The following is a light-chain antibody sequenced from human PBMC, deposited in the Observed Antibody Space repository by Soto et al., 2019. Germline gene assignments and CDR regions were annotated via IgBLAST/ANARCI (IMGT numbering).Light chain of an antibody. Sequence: QAVVTQPPSVSGAPGPRVTISCTWSSSNIGAGYDVHWYQQLPGTAPKLLIYGNSNRPSGVPDRFSGSKSGTSASLAITGLQAEDEADYYCQSYDSSLSGSVFGGGTKVTVL. V-gene: IGLV1-40*01. CDR2: GNS. CDR1: SSNIGAGYD. J-gene: IGLJ2*01. CDR3: QSYDSSLSGSV.